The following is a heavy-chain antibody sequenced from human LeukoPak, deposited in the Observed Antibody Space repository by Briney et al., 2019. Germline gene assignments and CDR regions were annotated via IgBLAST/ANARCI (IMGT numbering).Heavy chain of an antibody. CDR3: ARNVLRYFDWFLD. V-gene: IGHV4-34*01. CDR2: IYYSGST. D-gene: IGHD3-9*01. CDR1: GGSFSGYY. J-gene: IGHJ4*02. Sequence: PSETLSLTCAVYGGSFSGYYWSWIRQPPGKWLEWIGSIYYSGSTYYNPSLKSRVTISVDTSKNQFSLKLSSVTAADTAVYYCARNVLRYFDWFLDWGQGTLVTVSS.